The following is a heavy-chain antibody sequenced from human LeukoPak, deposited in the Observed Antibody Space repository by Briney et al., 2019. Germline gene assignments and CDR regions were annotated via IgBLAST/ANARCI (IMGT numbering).Heavy chain of an antibody. D-gene: IGHD3-10*01. J-gene: IGHJ4*02. Sequence: GGSLRLSCAASGFTFSSYWMTWVRQAPGKGLEWVANINQDGSEKYYVDSVRGRFTISRDTAKNSLYLQMNSLRAEDTAVYYCARDRELAYWGQRSMVTVSS. CDR1: GFTFSSYW. CDR3: ARDRELAY. CDR2: INQDGSEK. V-gene: IGHV3-7*04.